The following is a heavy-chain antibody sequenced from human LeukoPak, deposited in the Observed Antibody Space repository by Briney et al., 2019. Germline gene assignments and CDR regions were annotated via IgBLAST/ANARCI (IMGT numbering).Heavy chain of an antibody. CDR1: GVSISSSDYY. Sequence: SETLSLTCTVSGVSISSSDYYWGWIRQPPGKGLEWIGSIYYSGNTFYNPSLKSRVTISVDSSKNQFSLKLNFVTAADTAVYYCARGAPVLNAFDIWGLGTMVTVS. D-gene: IGHD1-26*01. J-gene: IGHJ3*02. CDR3: ARGAPVLNAFDI. V-gene: IGHV4-39*01. CDR2: IYYSGNT.